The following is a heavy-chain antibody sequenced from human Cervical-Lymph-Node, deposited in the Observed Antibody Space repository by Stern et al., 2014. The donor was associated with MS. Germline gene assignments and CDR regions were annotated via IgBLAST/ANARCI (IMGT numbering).Heavy chain of an antibody. CDR1: GFTFSSYA. CDR3: ARDQVPSYVVVGYFDL. D-gene: IGHD2-21*01. V-gene: IGHV3-30-3*01. Sequence: VQLVQSGGGVVQPGRSLRLSCAASGFTFSSYAMHWVRQAPGKGLEWEAVISYDGSNKYYADSVKGRVTISRDNSKNTLYLQMNSLRAEDTAVYYCARDQVPSYVVVGYFDLWGRGTLVTVSS. J-gene: IGHJ2*01. CDR2: ISYDGSNK.